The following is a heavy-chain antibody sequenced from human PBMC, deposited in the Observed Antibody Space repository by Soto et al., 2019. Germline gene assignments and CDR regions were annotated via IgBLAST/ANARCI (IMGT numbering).Heavy chain of an antibody. V-gene: IGHV3-66*01. D-gene: IGHD6-19*01. CDR1: GFTVSSNH. CDR3: ARWSSGWYGVN. J-gene: IGHJ4*02. Sequence: GGSLRLSCEASGFTVSSNHMSWVRQSPGKGLEWVSVIYSGGTAYYADSVKARFTISRDISKNTVYLQMNSLRAEDTAVYYCARWSSGWYGVNWGQGTLVTVSS. CDR2: IYSGGTA.